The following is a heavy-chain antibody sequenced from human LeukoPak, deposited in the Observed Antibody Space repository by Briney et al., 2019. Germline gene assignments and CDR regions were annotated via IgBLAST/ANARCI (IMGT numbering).Heavy chain of an antibody. CDR1: GFTFSTYW. Sequence: GGSLRLSCAASGFTFSTYWMHWVRQAPGKGLVWVSRITPDGSSTSHADSVKGRFTISRDNAKNTLYLQMNSLRTEDTAVYYCARGDSTLGDYWGQGALVPVSS. V-gene: IGHV3-74*01. CDR3: ARGDSTLGDY. CDR2: ITPDGSST. J-gene: IGHJ4*02. D-gene: IGHD2-21*02.